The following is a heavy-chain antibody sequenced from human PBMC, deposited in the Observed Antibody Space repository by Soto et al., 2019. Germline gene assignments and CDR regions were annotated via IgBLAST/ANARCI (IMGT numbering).Heavy chain of an antibody. CDR2: IYYSGST. J-gene: IGHJ5*02. V-gene: IGHV4-31*03. CDR1: GGSISSGGYY. CDR3: ARGTDILTGYNWFDP. D-gene: IGHD3-9*01. Sequence: SETLSLTCTVSGGSISSGGYYWSWIRQHPGKGLEWIGYIYYSGSTYYKTSLKSRVTISVDTSKNQFSLKLSSVTAADTAVYYCARGTDILTGYNWFDPWGQGTLVTVSS.